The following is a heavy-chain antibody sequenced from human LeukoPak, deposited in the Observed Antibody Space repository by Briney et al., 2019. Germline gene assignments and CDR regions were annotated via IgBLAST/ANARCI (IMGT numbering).Heavy chain of an antibody. Sequence: SLRLSCAASGFTVSSKYMSWVRQAPGKGLEWVSGISWNSGSIGYADSVKGRFTISRDNAKNSLYLQMNSLRAEDTALYYCAKDAGYYYYYMDVWGKGTTVTVSS. D-gene: IGHD6-13*01. CDR2: ISWNSGSI. CDR1: GFTVSSKY. CDR3: AKDAGYYYYYMDV. J-gene: IGHJ6*03. V-gene: IGHV3-9*01.